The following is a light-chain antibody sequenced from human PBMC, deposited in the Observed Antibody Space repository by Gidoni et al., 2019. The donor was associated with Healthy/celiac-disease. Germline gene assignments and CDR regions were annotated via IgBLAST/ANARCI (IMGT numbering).Light chain of an antibody. CDR1: NIGSKN. Sequence: SYAHTQHLSVSVALGQTARITCGGNNIGSKNVHWYQQKPGQAPVLVIYRDSNRPPGIPERFSGSNSGNTATLTISRAQAGDESDYYCQVWDSSTGVFGGGTKLTVL. V-gene: IGLV3-9*01. CDR2: RDS. J-gene: IGLJ3*02. CDR3: QVWDSSTGV.